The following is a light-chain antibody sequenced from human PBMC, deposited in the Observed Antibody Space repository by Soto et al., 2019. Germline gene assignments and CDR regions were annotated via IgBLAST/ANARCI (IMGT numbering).Light chain of an antibody. Sequence: EIVLTQSPGTLSLSPGERATLSCRASQSIKSDYVAWYQQRPGQAPRLLIYGSSSRTTGVPDRFSGSGSGTDFSLTISRLEPEDIAVYYCHHYRSEPFTFGPGTKVDI. CDR3: HHYRSEPFT. V-gene: IGKV3-20*01. CDR2: GSS. J-gene: IGKJ3*01. CDR1: QSIKSDY.